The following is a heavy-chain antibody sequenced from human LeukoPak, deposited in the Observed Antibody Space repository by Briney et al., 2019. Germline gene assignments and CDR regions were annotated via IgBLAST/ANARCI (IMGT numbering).Heavy chain of an antibody. D-gene: IGHD3-3*01. CDR2: IYSGGST. CDR1: GFTVSSNY. CDR3: ARDASRGNDFWSGSFDY. J-gene: IGHJ4*02. Sequence: DPGGSLRLSCAASGFTVSSNYMSWVRQAPGKGLEWVSIIYSGGSTYYADSVKGRFTISRDNSKNTLYLQMNSLRAEDTAVYYCARDASRGNDFWSGSFDYWGQGTLVTVSS. V-gene: IGHV3-53*01.